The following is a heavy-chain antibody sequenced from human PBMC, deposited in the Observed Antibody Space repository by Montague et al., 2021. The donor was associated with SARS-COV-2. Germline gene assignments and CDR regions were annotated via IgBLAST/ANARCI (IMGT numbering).Heavy chain of an antibody. D-gene: IGHD6-19*01. J-gene: IGHJ4*02. CDR3: ASGWTLFD. CDR1: GDSVSSTAAA. CDR2: TYYRSEWHT. Sequence: CAISGDSVSSTAAAWNWIRQSPSRGLEWLGRTYYRSEWHTDYAVSVEGSLAIDADTSKNQFSLQLHSVTPEDSAVYYCASGWTLFDWGQGTLVTVSS. V-gene: IGHV6-1*01.